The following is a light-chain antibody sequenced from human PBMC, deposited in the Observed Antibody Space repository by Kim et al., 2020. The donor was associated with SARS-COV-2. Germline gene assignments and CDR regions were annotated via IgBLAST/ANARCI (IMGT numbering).Light chain of an antibody. Sequence: ELTQPPSASGTPGQRVTISCSGSSSNIGSNFVYWYQQLPGTAPRLLISRNNQRPSGAPDRFSGSKSGTSASLAISGLRSEDEADYHCASWDDSLSGGVFGGGTQLTVL. V-gene: IGLV1-47*01. J-gene: IGLJ3*02. CDR3: ASWDDSLSGGV. CDR1: SSNIGSNF. CDR2: RNN.